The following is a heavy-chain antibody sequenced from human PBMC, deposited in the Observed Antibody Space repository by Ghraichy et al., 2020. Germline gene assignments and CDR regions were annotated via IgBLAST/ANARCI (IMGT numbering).Heavy chain of an antibody. CDR2: ISAYNGNT. V-gene: IGHV1-18*01. CDR1: GYTFTSYG. D-gene: IGHD2-15*01. J-gene: IGHJ6*02. CDR3: ARVLSIRGSCYPCIYYYYGMDV. Sequence: ASVKVSCKASGYTFTSYGISWVRQAPGQGLEWMGWISAYNGNTNYAQKLQGRVTMTTDTSTSTAYMELRSLRSDDTAVYYCARVLSIRGSCYPCIYYYYGMDVWGQGTTVTVSS.